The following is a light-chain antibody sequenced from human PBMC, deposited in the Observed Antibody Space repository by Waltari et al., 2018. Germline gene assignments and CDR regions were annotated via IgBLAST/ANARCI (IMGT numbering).Light chain of an antibody. CDR1: VDKLRKNT. Sequence: QTVPTQPPSAPGTPGETVTMSCSGAVDKLRKNTVTWYQQLPGPAPTLLIYGTNQRPSGVPDRFSGSRSGTSASLSINGLQSGDEADYYCASWDNKLNCPVFGGGAKLVVL. CDR3: ASWDNKLNCPV. V-gene: IGLV1-44*01. CDR2: GTN. J-gene: IGLJ2*01.